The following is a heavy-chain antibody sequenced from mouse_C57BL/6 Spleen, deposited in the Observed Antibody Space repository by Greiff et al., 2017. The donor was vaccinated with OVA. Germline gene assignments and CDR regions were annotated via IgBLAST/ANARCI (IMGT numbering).Heavy chain of an antibody. Sequence: QVQLQQPGAELVMPGASVKLSCKASGYTFTSYWMHWVKQRPGQGLEWIGEFDPSDSYTNYNQKFKGKSTLTVDKSSSTAYMQLSSLTSEDSSVYYWASDDSNPAYWGQGTLLTVSA. CDR2: FDPSDSYT. D-gene: IGHD2-5*01. V-gene: IGHV1-69*01. CDR3: ASDDSNPAY. J-gene: IGHJ3*01. CDR1: GYTFTSYW.